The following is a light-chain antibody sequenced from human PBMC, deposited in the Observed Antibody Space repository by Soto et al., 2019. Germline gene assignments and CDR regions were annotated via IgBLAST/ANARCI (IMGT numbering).Light chain of an antibody. CDR3: SSYTSSSPYVV. J-gene: IGLJ2*01. CDR2: DVS. V-gene: IGLV2-14*01. CDR1: SSDVGGYNY. Sequence: QSALTQPASVSGSPGQSITISCTGTSSDVGGYNYVSWYQQHPGKAPKLMIYDVSNRPSGVSNRFSGSKSGNAASLTISGLQVEDEADYYCSSYTSSSPYVVFGGGIKLTVL.